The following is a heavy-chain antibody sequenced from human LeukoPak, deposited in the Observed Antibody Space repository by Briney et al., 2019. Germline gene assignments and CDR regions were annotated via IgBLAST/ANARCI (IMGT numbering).Heavy chain of an antibody. V-gene: IGHV4-4*07. J-gene: IGHJ4*02. D-gene: IGHD3-3*01. CDR1: GGSISSYY. Sequence: SETLSLTCTVSGGSISSYYWSWIRQPAGKGLEWIGHIYSSGSTNYNPSLRSRLTLSVDTSKNQFSLKLSSMTAADTAVYYCARDTAIFGVVTLDYWGQGTLVTVSS. CDR2: IYSSGST. CDR3: ARDTAIFGVVTLDY.